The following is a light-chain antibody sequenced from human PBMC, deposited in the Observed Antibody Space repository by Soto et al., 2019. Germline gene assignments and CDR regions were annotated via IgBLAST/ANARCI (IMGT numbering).Light chain of an antibody. CDR2: EVN. V-gene: IGLV2-23*02. J-gene: IGLJ3*02. CDR1: SNNVGNYNR. CDR3: CSSAGVTTYV. Sequence: QSVLTQPASVSGSPGQSITISCTGTSNNVGNYNRVSWYQQHPGKAPKLVIYEVNKRPSGVSNRFSGSKSGNTASLTISGLQADDEADYYCCSSAGVTTYVFGGGTKVTVL.